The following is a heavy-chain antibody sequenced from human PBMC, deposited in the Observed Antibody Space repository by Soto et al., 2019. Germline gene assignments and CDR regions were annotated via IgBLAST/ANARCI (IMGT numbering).Heavy chain of an antibody. CDR3: ARGDSRSGYYIDY. Sequence: SETLSLTCAVYGGSFSGYYWSWIRQPPGKGLEWIGEINHSGSTNYNPSLKSRVTISVDTSKNQFSLKLSSVTAADTAVYYCARGDSRSGYYIDYWGQGTLVTVSS. CDR1: GGSFSGYY. CDR2: INHSGST. J-gene: IGHJ4*02. D-gene: IGHD3-3*01. V-gene: IGHV4-34*01.